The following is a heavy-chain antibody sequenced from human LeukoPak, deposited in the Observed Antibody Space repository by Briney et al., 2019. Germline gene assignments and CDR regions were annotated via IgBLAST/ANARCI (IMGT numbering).Heavy chain of an antibody. J-gene: IGHJ4*02. CDR1: GFTVSSNY. D-gene: IGHD3-10*01. CDR3: ARATQITILRGFDY. V-gene: IGHV3-66*01. CDR2: IYSGGST. Sequence: GGSLRLSCAASGFTVSSNYMSWVRQAPGKGLEWVSVIYSGGSTYYADSVEGRFTISRDNSKNTLYLQMNSLRAEDTAVYYCARATQITILRGFDYWGQGTLVTVSS.